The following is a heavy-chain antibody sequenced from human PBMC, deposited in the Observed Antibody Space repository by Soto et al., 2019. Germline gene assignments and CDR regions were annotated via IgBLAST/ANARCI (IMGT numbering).Heavy chain of an antibody. J-gene: IGHJ6*02. CDR2: MNPNSGNT. CDR3: ACCVYYYYGMDV. V-gene: IGHV1-8*01. CDR1: GYTFTSYD. Sequence: QVQLVQPGAEVKKPGASVKVSCKASGYTFTSYDINWVRQATGQGLEWMGWMNPNSGNTGYAQKFQGRVTMTRNTSISTAYMELSSLRSEDTAVYYCACCVYYYYGMDVWGQGTTVTVSS. D-gene: IGHD5-18*01.